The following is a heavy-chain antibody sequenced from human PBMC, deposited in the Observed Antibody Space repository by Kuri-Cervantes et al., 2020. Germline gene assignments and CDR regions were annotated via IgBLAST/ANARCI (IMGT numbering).Heavy chain of an antibody. CDR1: GGTFSSYV. D-gene: IGHD2-8*01. CDR2: IIPIFGTA. CDR3: ARGRDIVPSMDV. V-gene: IGHV1-69*05. Sequence: SVKVSCKASGGTFSSYVINWVRQAPGQGLEWMGGIIPIFGTANYAQKFQGRVTMTRDTSTSTVYMELSSLRSEDTAVYYCARGRDIVPSMDVWGQGTTVTVSS. J-gene: IGHJ6*02.